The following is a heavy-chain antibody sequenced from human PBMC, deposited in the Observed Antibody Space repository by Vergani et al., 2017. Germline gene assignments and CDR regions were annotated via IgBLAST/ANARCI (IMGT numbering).Heavy chain of an antibody. CDR1: GGSISSSSYY. Sequence: QLQLQESGPGLVKPSETLSLTCTVSGGSISSSSYYWGWIRQPPGKGLEWIGSIYYSENKFYNPSLESRVTLSIDTTKNQFSLKLTSVTAADTAVYYCAXDGGEYDKDALDVWGQGTKVTVTS. V-gene: IGHV4-39*01. J-gene: IGHJ3*01. D-gene: IGHD2-21*01. CDR3: AXDGGEYDKDALDV. CDR2: IYYSENK.